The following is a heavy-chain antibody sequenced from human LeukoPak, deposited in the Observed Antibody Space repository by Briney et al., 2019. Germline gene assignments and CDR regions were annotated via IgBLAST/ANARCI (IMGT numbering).Heavy chain of an antibody. CDR3: ARERRCSAGSCYAADLDS. V-gene: IGHV1-69*04. CDR2: IIPLTGAV. CDR1: ADIFSSYA. D-gene: IGHD2-15*01. J-gene: IGHJ4*02. Sequence: WASVKVSCKTSADIFSSYAINWVRQAPGQGLEWMGRIIPLTGAVNYGQKLQTRVTISADKSTSTAYMEVSSLRFEDTAVYFCARERRCSAGSCYAADLDSWGQGTLVTVSS.